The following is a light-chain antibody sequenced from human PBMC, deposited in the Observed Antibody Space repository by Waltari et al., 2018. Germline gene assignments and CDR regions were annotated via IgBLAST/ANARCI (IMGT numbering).Light chain of an antibody. CDR3: MQALQTPIT. V-gene: IGKV2-28*01. CDR2: LGS. Sequence: DIVMTQSPLSLPVTPGEPASISCRSSQSLLHSNGYNYLDWYLQKPGQSPQLLIYLGSNRTSGVPDRFSGSVSGKDFTLKISKVEAEDVGVYYCMQALQTPITFGPGTKVDIK. J-gene: IGKJ3*01. CDR1: QSLLHSNGYNY.